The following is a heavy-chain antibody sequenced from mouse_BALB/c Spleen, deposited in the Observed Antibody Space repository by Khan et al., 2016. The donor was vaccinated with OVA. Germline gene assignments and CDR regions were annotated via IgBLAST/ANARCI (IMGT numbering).Heavy chain of an antibody. CDR3: ATSYYYGYYFDY. D-gene: IGHD1-1*01. Sequence: EVELVESGGGLVQPGGSRKLSCAASGFTFSSYGMHWVRQAPEKGLEWVAYISGDSTTIYYADTVKGRFTISRDNHKNTLFLQMTSLMSEDTAIYYCATSYYYGYYFDYWGPGTTLTVSS. CDR2: ISGDSTTI. V-gene: IGHV5-17*02. CDR1: GFTFSSYG. J-gene: IGHJ2*01.